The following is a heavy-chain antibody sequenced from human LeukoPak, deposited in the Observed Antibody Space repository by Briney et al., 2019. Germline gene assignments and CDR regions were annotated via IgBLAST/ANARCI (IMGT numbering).Heavy chain of an antibody. J-gene: IGHJ4*02. CDR1: GYTFATYP. V-gene: IGHV1-18*01. CDR3: ALISYCTTATCYYLDY. CDR2: ITTYNGDT. Sequence: GASVKVSCETSGYTFATYPINWVRQAPGQGLEWMGWITTYNGDTNYAQNLQGRVTMTADTSTSTAYMELRSLRSDDTAVYYCALISYCTTATCYYLDYWGQGTLLTVSS. D-gene: IGHD2-8*01.